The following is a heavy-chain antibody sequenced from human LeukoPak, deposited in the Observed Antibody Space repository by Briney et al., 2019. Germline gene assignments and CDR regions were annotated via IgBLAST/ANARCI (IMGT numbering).Heavy chain of an antibody. Sequence: SETLSLTCTVAGGSISSYYWSWIRQPAGKGLEWIGRIYTSGSTHYNPSLKSRVTMSVDTSKNQFSLKLSSVTAADTAVYYCARDSLRRDFDYWGQGTLVTVSS. CDR1: GGSISSYY. V-gene: IGHV4-4*07. J-gene: IGHJ4*02. CDR2: IYTSGST. CDR3: ARDSLRRDFDY.